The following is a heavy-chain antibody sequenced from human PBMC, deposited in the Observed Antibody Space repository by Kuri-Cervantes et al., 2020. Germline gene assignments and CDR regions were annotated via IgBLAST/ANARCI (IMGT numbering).Heavy chain of an antibody. V-gene: IGHV1-8*01. Sequence: ASVKVSCKASGYTFTSYDINWVRQATGQGLEWMGWMNPNSGNTGYAQKFQGRVTMTRNTSISTAYVELSSLRSEDTAVYYCARVGGYCSSTSCYAADYYYYYGMDVWGQGTTVTVSS. D-gene: IGHD2-2*01. J-gene: IGHJ6*02. CDR3: ARVGGYCSSTSCYAADYYYYYGMDV. CDR2: MNPNSGNT. CDR1: GYTFTSYD.